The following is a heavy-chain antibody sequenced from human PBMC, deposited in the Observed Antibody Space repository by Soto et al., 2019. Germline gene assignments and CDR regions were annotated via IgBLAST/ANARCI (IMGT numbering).Heavy chain of an antibody. CDR1: GGSISISNW. CDR3: AGEQQLVQHYYGMDL. J-gene: IGHJ6*02. CDR2: IYHSVST. V-gene: IGHV4-4*02. Sequence: SVTLALTCAVSGGSISISNWWSWVRQPPGKGLEWIGEIYHSVSTNXXPSLKSRXXISVCASKIRXSLKLXGVPAAAQAVYYCAGEQQLVQHYYGMDLWGQGTTVTVS. D-gene: IGHD6-13*01.